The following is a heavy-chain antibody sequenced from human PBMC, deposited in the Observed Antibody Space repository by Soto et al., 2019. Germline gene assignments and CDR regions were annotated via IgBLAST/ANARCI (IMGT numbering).Heavy chain of an antibody. V-gene: IGHV5-10-1*01. Sequence: GEAQQISGERCVGRVTSYWMSWERQKPGKGLEWMGRIDPSDSYTNYSPSFQGHVTISADKSISTAYLQWSSLKASDTAIYSCASPRIAARASYDYGMHAWGQGTTVTVS. D-gene: IGHD6-6*01. CDR1: VGRVTSYW. CDR3: ASPRIAARASYDYGMHA. J-gene: IGHJ6*02. CDR2: IDPSDSYT.